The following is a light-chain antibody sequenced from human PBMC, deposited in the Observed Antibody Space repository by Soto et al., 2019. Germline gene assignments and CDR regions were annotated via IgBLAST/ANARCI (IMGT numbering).Light chain of an antibody. CDR2: STD. V-gene: IGLV7-43*01. Sequence: QAVVTQEPSLTVSPGGTVTLTCASSTGAVTSGHYPNWFQQKPGQPPRALIYSTDDKHSLTPARFSGSLLGGKAALTLSGVQPEDEAEYYCLLCYGGVHVFGGGTKLTVL. CDR3: LLCYGGVHV. J-gene: IGLJ2*01. CDR1: TGAVTSGHY.